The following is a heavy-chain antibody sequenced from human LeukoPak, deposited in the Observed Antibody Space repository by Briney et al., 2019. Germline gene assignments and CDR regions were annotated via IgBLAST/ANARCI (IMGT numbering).Heavy chain of an antibody. J-gene: IGHJ4*02. CDR2: VSNSVDGGFT. CDR1: GFTFSSYA. CDR3: AKMGGYCSGGSCYSWYFDY. V-gene: IGHV3-23*01. Sequence: GGSLRLSCAASGFTFSSYAVIWVRQAPGRGLEWVSVVSNSVDGGFTYYADSVKGRFTISRDNSKNTLYLQMNNLRADDTAVYYCAKMGGYCSGGSCYSWYFDYWGQGTPVTVSS. D-gene: IGHD2-15*01.